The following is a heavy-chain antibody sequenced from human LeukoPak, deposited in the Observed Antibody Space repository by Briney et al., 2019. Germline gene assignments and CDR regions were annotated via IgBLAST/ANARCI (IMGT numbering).Heavy chain of an antibody. D-gene: IGHD6-19*01. V-gene: IGHV3-33*01. CDR2: IWYDGSNK. Sequence: PGGSLRLSCAASGFTFSSYGMHWVRQAPGKGLEWVAVIWYDGSNKYYADSVKGRFTISRDNSKNTLYLQMNSLRAEDTAVYYCARGGSYSSGWDYYYYYGMDVWGQGTTVTVSS. CDR3: ARGGSYSSGWDYYYYYGMDV. J-gene: IGHJ6*02. CDR1: GFTFSSYG.